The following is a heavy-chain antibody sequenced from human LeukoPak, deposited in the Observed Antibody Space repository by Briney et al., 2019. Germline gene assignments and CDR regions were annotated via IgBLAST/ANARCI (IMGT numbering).Heavy chain of an antibody. Sequence: SVKVSCKASGGTFSSYAISWVRQAPGQGLEWMGRIIPILGIANYAQKFQGRVTITADKSTSTAYMELSSLRSEDTAVYYCARNPDYYGSGSYSLYYFDYWGQGTLVTVSS. CDR2: IIPILGIA. V-gene: IGHV1-69*04. J-gene: IGHJ4*02. CDR1: GGTFSSYA. CDR3: ARNPDYYGSGSYSLYYFDY. D-gene: IGHD3-10*01.